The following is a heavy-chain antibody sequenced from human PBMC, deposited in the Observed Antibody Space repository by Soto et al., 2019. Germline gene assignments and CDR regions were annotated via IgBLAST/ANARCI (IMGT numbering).Heavy chain of an antibody. D-gene: IGHD3-10*01. CDR3: VKDLRPWTMVRDT. V-gene: IGHV3-64D*06. CDR2: ISSNGGST. J-gene: IGHJ4*02. CDR1: GFTFSSYD. Sequence: GGSLRLSCSASGFTFSSYDMHWVRQAPGKGLEYVSAISSNGGSTYYADSVKGRFTISRDNSKNTLYLQMSSLGAEDTAVYYCVKDLRPWTMVRDTWGQGTLVTVSS.